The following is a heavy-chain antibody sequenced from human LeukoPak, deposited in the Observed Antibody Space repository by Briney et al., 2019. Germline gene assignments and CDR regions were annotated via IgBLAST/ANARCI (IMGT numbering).Heavy chain of an antibody. CDR1: GFTFSSYS. D-gene: IGHD6-19*01. Sequence: GGSLRLSCAASGFTFSSYSMNWVRQAPGKGLEWVSSISSSSSYIYYADSVKGRFTISRDNAKNSLYLQMNSLRAEDTAVYYCAIVPGIAVAGIDYWGQGTLVTVSS. V-gene: IGHV3-21*01. CDR2: ISSSSSYI. CDR3: AIVPGIAVAGIDY. J-gene: IGHJ4*02.